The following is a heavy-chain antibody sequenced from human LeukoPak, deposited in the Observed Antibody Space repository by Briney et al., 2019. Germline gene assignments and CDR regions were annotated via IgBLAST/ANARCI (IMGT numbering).Heavy chain of an antibody. CDR2: MNPNSGNT. Sequence: ASVKVSCKASGYTFTSYDINWVRQATGQGLEWMGWMNPNSGNTGYAQKFQGRVTMTRNTSISTAYMELSSLRSDDTAVYYWARDRYGSGYNDYWGQGTLVTVSS. CDR1: GYTFTSYD. J-gene: IGHJ4*02. V-gene: IGHV1-8*01. CDR3: ARDRYGSGYNDY. D-gene: IGHD3-10*01.